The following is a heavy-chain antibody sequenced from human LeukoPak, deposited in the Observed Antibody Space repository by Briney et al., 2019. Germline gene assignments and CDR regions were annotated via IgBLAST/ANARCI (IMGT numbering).Heavy chain of an antibody. CDR3: TGKGT. Sequence: GGSLRLSCAASGFTFSTYAMSWVPQAPGKGLEWVSVISGSGGSTYYADYMKGRFTISRDNSENTLYLQMNSLRAEDTAVYYCTGKGTLGQGTLVTVSS. CDR2: ISGSGGST. CDR1: GFTFSTYA. V-gene: IGHV3-23*01. J-gene: IGHJ5*02.